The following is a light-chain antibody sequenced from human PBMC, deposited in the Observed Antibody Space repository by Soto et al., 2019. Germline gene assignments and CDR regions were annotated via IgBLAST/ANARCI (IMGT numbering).Light chain of an antibody. CDR1: SSDVGGYNY. J-gene: IGLJ1*01. Sequence: QSVLTQPASVSGSPGQSITISCTGTSSDVGGYNYVSWYQQHPGKAPKLMIYEVSNRPSGASNRFSGSKSGNTASLTISGLQAEDEADYYCSSYTSSQYVFGTGTRSPS. CDR3: SSYTSSQYV. CDR2: EVS. V-gene: IGLV2-14*01.